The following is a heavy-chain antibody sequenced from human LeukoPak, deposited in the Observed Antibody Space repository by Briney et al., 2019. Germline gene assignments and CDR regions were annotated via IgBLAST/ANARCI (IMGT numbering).Heavy chain of an antibody. Sequence: PGASLRLSCAASGFTFSSYAMSWVRQAPGKGLEWVSAISGSGGSTYYADSVKGRFTISRDNSRNTLYLQMNSLRAEDTAVYYCAKDLSVYHSSGYWTLFDYWGQGTLVTVSS. CDR3: AKDLSVYHSSGYWTLFDY. J-gene: IGHJ4*02. D-gene: IGHD3-22*01. CDR2: ISGSGGST. V-gene: IGHV3-23*01. CDR1: GFTFSSYA.